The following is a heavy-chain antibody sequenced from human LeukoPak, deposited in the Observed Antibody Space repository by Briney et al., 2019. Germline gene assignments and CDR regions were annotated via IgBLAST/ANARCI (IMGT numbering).Heavy chain of an antibody. J-gene: IGHJ3*02. CDR2: MNPNSGNT. V-gene: IGHV1-8*01. D-gene: IGHD3-16*01. CDR3: ARSPLGSDAFDI. Sequence: ASVKVSCKASGYTFTSYDINWVRQATGQGLEWMGWMNPNSGNTGYAQKFQGRVTMTRNTSISTAYMELSSLRSEDTAVYYCARSPLGSDAFDIWGQGTMVTVSS. CDR1: GYTFTSYD.